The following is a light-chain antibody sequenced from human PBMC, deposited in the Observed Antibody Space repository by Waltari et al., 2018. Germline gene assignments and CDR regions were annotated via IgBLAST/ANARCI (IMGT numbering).Light chain of an antibody. CDR2: RDT. CDR3: QSADSSGTYWE. J-gene: IGLJ3*02. V-gene: IGLV3-25*03. CDR1: ALPKPY. Sequence: SSELTQPPSVSVSPGQTARISCSRDALPKPYGYWYQQKPGQAPMLVIYRDTDRPSGIPERFSGFSSGTTVTLTISGVQAEDEADYYRQSADSSGTYWEFGGGTKLTVL.